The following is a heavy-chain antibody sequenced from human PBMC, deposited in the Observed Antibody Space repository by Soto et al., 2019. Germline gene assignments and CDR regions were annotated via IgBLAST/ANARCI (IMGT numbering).Heavy chain of an antibody. CDR1: GYTFTIYY. D-gene: IGHD2-15*01. CDR2: INPSGGST. V-gene: IGHV1-46*01. Sequence: ASVKVSGKASGYTFTIYYLHWVRQTPRQGLEWMGIINPSGGSTSYAQKFQGRVTMTRDTSTSTVYMELSSLRSEDTAVYYCARERDCSGGSCYSGYYQYGMDVWGQGNKVTGS. J-gene: IGHJ6*02. CDR3: ARERDCSGGSCYSGYYQYGMDV.